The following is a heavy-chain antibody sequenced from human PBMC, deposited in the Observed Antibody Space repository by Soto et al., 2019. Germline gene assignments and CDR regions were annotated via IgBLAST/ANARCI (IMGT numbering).Heavy chain of an antibody. CDR3: AKQQLVDYGMDV. CDR2: ISAYNGNT. CDR1: GYTVTSYG. V-gene: IGHV1-18*04. J-gene: IGHJ6*02. Sequence: ASVKVSCKASGYTVTSYGISWVRQAPGQGLEWMGWISAYNGNTNYAQKLQGRVTMTTDTSTSTAYMELRSLRSDDTAVYYCAKQQLVDYGMDVWGQGTTVTVSS. D-gene: IGHD6-13*01.